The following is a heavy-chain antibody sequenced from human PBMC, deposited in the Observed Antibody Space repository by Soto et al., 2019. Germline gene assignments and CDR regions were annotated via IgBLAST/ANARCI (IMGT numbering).Heavy chain of an antibody. CDR2: IYHSGST. D-gene: IGHD6-13*01. V-gene: IGHV4-30-2*01. CDR1: GGSISSGGYS. J-gene: IGHJ4*02. CDR3: ARREGQQLAMFDY. Sequence: SETLSLTCAVSGGSISSGGYSWSWIRQPPGKGLEWIGYIYHSGSTYYNPSLKSRVTISVDRSKNQFSLKLSSVTAADTAVYYCARREGQQLAMFDYWGQGTLVTVSS.